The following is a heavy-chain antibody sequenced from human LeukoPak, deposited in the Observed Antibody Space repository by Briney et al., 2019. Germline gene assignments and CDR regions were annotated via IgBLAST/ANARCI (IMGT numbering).Heavy chain of an antibody. CDR2: IYYSGTT. CDR3: ARGVYIAAAQYGY. D-gene: IGHD6-13*01. J-gene: IGHJ4*02. Sequence: SETLSLTCTVSGGSISSNYWSWIRQPPGKGLEWIGYIYYSGTTNYNPSLKSRVTISVDTSKNQFSLKLSSVTAADTAVYYCARGVYIAAAQYGYWGQGTLVTVSS. V-gene: IGHV4-59*01. CDR1: GGSISSNY.